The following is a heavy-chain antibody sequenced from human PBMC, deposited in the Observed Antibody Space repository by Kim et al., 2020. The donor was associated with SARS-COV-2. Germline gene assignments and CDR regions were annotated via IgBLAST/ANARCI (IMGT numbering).Heavy chain of an antibody. CDR3: ARYITGNSGYYYDY. Sequence: SETLSLTCTVSGGSISSNTYYWGWIRQPPGKGLEWIGSIYYVGSTYYNPSLKSRVTISVDTSKNQFSLKLSSVTAADTAVYYCARYITGNSGYYYDYWGQGTLVTVSS. V-gene: IGHV4-39*01. CDR1: GGSISSNTYY. D-gene: IGHD3-22*01. CDR2: IYYVGST. J-gene: IGHJ4*02.